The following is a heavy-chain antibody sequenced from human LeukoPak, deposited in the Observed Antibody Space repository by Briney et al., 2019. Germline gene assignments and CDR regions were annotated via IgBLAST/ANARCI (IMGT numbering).Heavy chain of an antibody. CDR3: AKEEVKVTMIVVVPRYYFDY. CDR2: IRYDGSHK. V-gene: IGHV3-30*02. Sequence: GGSLRLSCAASGFTFSTYGMHWVRQAPGKGLEWVAFIRYDGSHKYYADSVKGRFTISRDNSKNTLYLQMNSLRAEDTAVYYCAKEEVKVTMIVVVPRYYFDYWGQGTLVTVSS. D-gene: IGHD3-22*01. J-gene: IGHJ4*02. CDR1: GFTFSTYG.